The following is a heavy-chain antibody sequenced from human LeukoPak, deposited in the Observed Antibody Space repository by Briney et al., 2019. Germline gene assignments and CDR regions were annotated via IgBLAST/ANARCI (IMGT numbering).Heavy chain of an antibody. Sequence: GGSLRLSCVFSGFTFDNYGMTWVRQAPGKGLEWVSSISGSGGNTYYAASVKGRFTISRDNSKNTVCLLMNNMRTEDSAVYHCAKGKGPNWYASLDYWGRGTLVTVSS. D-gene: IGHD6-13*01. CDR1: GFTFDNYG. V-gene: IGHV3-23*01. CDR3: AKGKGPNWYASLDY. J-gene: IGHJ4*02. CDR2: ISGSGGNT.